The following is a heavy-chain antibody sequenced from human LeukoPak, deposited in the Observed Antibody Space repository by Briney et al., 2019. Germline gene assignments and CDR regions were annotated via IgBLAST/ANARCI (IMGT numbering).Heavy chain of an antibody. CDR3: AMKAVPRPRLHDAFDF. Sequence: GGSLRLSCATSGFTFSSYGMHWVRQAPGKGLEWVAFIRFDGSNKYYAESVKGRFTISRDNSKNTLYLQMNSLRADDTAVYYCAMKAVPRPRLHDAFDFWGQGTVVSVSS. V-gene: IGHV3-30*02. CDR1: GFTFSSYG. D-gene: IGHD5-24*01. J-gene: IGHJ3*01. CDR2: IRFDGSNK.